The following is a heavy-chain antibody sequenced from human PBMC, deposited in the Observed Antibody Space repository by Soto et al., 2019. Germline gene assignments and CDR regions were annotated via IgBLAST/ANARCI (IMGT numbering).Heavy chain of an antibody. CDR1: GGSISNYH. D-gene: IGHD6-13*01. CDR2: IYHSGST. Sequence: PSETLSLTCTVSGGSISNYHWNWIRQPPGKGLEWIAYIYHSGSTNYNPSLKSRVTISVDTSKNQFSLKLSSVTAADTAVYYCARGRKIYSSSWYGRAYNWFDPWGQGTLVTVSS. V-gene: IGHV4-59*12. CDR3: ARGRKIYSSSWYGRAYNWFDP. J-gene: IGHJ5*02.